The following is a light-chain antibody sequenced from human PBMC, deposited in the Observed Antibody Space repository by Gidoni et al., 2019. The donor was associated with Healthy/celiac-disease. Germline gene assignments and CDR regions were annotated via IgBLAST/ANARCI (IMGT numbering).Light chain of an antibody. CDR1: QSVSSY. Sequence: IVLTKSPATLSLSPGERATLSCRASQSVSSYLAWYQQNPGQAPMLLIYDASNRATGIPALFSVSGSGTDFTLTISSLEPEDFAVYYCQQRSNWPLTFGGGTKVEIK. CDR2: DAS. CDR3: QQRSNWPLT. J-gene: IGKJ4*01. V-gene: IGKV3-11*01.